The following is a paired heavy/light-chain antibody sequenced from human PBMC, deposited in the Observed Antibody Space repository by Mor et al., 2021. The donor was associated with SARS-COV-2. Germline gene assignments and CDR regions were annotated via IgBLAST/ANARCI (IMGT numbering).Light chain of an antibody. CDR3: SSYAGSIIFVL. CDR1: DSDVGAYNY. J-gene: IGLJ2*01. CDR2: EVS. Sequence: QSALTQPLSASGSPGQSVTISCTGTDSDVGAYNYVSWYQQHPGKAPKLLIYEVSKRPSGVPNRFSGSKSGNTASLTVSGLQAEDEADYYCSSYAGSIIFVLFGGGTKLTVL. V-gene: IGLV2-8*01.
Heavy chain of an antibody. J-gene: IGHJ3*02. V-gene: IGHV1-46*01. CDR3: ARDSTDCSGGSCHPWAFDI. Sequence: QVQLVQAGAEVKKPGASVKVSCKASGYSFTNYFVHWVRQAPGRGLEWMAIINPGDGDTNYAQKFQGRITVTRDTSTSTVYMELSGLRSEDTALYYCARDSTDCSGGSCHPWAFDIWGQGTLVTVSS. D-gene: IGHD2-15*01. CDR1: GYSFTNYF. CDR2: INPGDGDT.